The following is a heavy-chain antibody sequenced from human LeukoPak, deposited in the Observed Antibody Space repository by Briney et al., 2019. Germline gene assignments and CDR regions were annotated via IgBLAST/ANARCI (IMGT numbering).Heavy chain of an antibody. CDR1: GYTFTTYY. CDR2: INPSGGST. Sequence: ASVKVSCKASGYTFTTYYIHWVRQAPGQGLEWMGIINPSGGSTTYAQKFQGRITMTRDTSTSTVYMELSSLRSEDTAVYYCALSIPATGYYFDNWGQGTLVTVSP. V-gene: IGHV1-46*01. J-gene: IGHJ4*02. D-gene: IGHD6-13*01. CDR3: ALSIPATGYYFDN.